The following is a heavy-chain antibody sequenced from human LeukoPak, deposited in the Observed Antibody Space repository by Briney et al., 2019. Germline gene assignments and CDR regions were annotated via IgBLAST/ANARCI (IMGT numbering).Heavy chain of an antibody. CDR3: AKARGYSGYDYYY. Sequence: GGSLRLSCAASGFTFSSYAMSWVRQAPGEGLEWVSAISGSGGSTDYADSVKGRFTISRDNSKNTLYLQMNSLRAEDTAVYYCAKARGYSGYDYYYWGQGTLVTVSS. D-gene: IGHD5-12*01. J-gene: IGHJ4*02. V-gene: IGHV3-23*01. CDR1: GFTFSSYA. CDR2: ISGSGGST.